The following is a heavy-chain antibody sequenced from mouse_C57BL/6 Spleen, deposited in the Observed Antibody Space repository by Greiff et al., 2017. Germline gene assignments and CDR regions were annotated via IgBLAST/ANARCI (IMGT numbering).Heavy chain of an antibody. J-gene: IGHJ1*03. V-gene: IGHV1-76*01. D-gene: IGHD2-4*01. CDR1: GYTFTDYY. CDR2: IYPGSGNT. Sequence: QVQLQQSGAELVRPGASVKLSCKASGYTFTDYYINWVKQRPGQGLEWIARIYPGSGNTYYNEKFKGKATLTAEKSSSTAYMQLSSLTSEDSAVYFCARYPLDYDEGYFDVWGTGTTVTVSS. CDR3: ARYPLDYDEGYFDV.